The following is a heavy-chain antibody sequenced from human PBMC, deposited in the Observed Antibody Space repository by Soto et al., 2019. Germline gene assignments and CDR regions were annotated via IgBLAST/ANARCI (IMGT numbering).Heavy chain of an antibody. CDR2: ISAYNGNT. V-gene: IGHV1-18*01. Sequence: ASVKVSCKASGYTFTSYGISWVRQAPGQGLEWMGWISAYNGNTNYAQKLQGRVTMTTDTSTSTAYMELRILRSDDTAVYYCARGVPAAIARGDFDIWGQGTMVTVSS. J-gene: IGHJ3*02. CDR1: GYTFTSYG. D-gene: IGHD2-2*02. CDR3: ARGVPAAIARGDFDI.